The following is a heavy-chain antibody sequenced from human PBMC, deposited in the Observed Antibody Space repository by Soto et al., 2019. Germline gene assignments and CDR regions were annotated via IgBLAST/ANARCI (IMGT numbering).Heavy chain of an antibody. Sequence: QITLKESGPTLVKPTQTLTLTCTFSGFSLSTSGVGVGWIRQPPGKALEWLALIYWDDDKRYRPSLKSRLTTTKDTTNSQAILTTTDMDPVDTATYYCAHSDPATRVRGVIIKELNWIDPRGHGTLVTVSS. J-gene: IGHJ5*02. CDR1: GFSLSTSGVG. CDR2: IYWDDDK. D-gene: IGHD3-10*01. CDR3: AHSDPATRVRGVIIKELNWIDP. V-gene: IGHV2-5*02.